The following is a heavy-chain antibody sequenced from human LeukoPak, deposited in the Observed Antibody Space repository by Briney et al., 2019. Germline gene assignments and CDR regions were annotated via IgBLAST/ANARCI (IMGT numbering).Heavy chain of an antibody. D-gene: IGHD3-10*01. CDR2: ILANSRAI. V-gene: IGHV3-9*01. J-gene: IGHJ4*02. CDR1: GFTFSSYW. Sequence: GGSLRLSCAASGFTFSSYWMHWVRQAPGEGLEWVSGILANSRAIGYGDSVKGRFTISRDDATNSLYLQMNNLRVEDTALYYCVADTAGDLAFWGQGSLVIVSS. CDR3: VADTAGDLAF.